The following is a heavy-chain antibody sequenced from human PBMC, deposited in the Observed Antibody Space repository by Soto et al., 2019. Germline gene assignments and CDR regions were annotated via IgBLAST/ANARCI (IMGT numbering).Heavy chain of an antibody. CDR3: AKDQRLGGRSA. CDR2: ISGSGITT. CDR1: GFTFSNYA. V-gene: IGHV3-23*01. Sequence: EVQLLESGGGLVQPGGSLRLSCAASGFTFSNYAMSWVRQAPGKGLEWVSSISGSGITTYYADSVKGRFAISRDNSKNTLYLQLSSLRAEDTAVYYCAKDQRLGGRSARDQGTLVTVSS. D-gene: IGHD6-25*01. J-gene: IGHJ4*02.